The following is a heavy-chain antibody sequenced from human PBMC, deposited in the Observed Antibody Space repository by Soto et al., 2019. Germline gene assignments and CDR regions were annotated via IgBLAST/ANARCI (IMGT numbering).Heavy chain of an antibody. Sequence: SVKVSCKASGFTVTSSAMQWVRQARGQRLEWIGWIVVGSGNTNYAQKFQERVTITRDMSTSTAYMELSSLRSEDTAVYYCAADRRYFDWLLEFDYWGQGTLVTVSS. CDR1: GFTVTSSA. V-gene: IGHV1-58*02. D-gene: IGHD3-9*01. J-gene: IGHJ4*02. CDR3: AADRRYFDWLLEFDY. CDR2: IVVGSGNT.